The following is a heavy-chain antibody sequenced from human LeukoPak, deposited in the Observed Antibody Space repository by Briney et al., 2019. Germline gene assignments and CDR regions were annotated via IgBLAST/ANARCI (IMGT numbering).Heavy chain of an antibody. D-gene: IGHD3-16*01. CDR2: ISWNSGSI. J-gene: IGHJ3*02. Sequence: GGSLRLSCAASGFTFDDYAMHWVRQAPGKGLEWVSGISWNSGSIGYADSVKGRFTISRDNAKNSLYLQMNSLRAEDTALYYCTKIVFGGAFDIWGQGTMVTVSS. V-gene: IGHV3-9*01. CDR3: TKIVFGGAFDI. CDR1: GFTFDDYA.